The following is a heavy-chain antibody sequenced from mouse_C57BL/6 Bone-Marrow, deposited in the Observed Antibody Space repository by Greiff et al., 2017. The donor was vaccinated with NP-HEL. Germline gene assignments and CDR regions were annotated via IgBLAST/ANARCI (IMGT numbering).Heavy chain of an antibody. D-gene: IGHD2-3*01. CDR3: ARDDDGYFDY. CDR2: INYDGSST. CDR1: GFTFSDYY. Sequence: VQLKESEGGLVQPGSSMKLSCTASGFTFSDYYMAWVRQVPEKGLEWVANINYDGSSTYYLDSLKSRFIISRDNAKNILYLQMSSLKSEDTATYYCARDDDGYFDYWGQGTTLTVSS. V-gene: IGHV5-16*01. J-gene: IGHJ2*01.